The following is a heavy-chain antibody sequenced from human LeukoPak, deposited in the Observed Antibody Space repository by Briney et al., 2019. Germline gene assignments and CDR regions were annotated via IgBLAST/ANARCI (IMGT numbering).Heavy chain of an antibody. CDR3: ARGRSFNYNDNSAHYPY. Sequence: PGGSLRLSCAASGFTFSSYDLHSVRPAPGYCLEWVLGIGTIGDTYYLGYVKGRFTISRENAKNSLYLQMNSLRAGDTAVYYCARGRSFNYNDNSAHYPYWGQGTVVTVSS. D-gene: IGHD3-22*01. V-gene: IGHV3-13*01. J-gene: IGHJ4*02. CDR2: IGTIGDT. CDR1: GFTFSSYD.